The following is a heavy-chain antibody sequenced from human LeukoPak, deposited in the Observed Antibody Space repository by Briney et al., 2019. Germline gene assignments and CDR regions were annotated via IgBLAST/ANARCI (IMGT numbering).Heavy chain of an antibody. CDR3: AKESSRYSGYDYAFDI. V-gene: IGHV3-30*02. J-gene: IGHJ3*02. D-gene: IGHD5-12*01. CDR2: IRYDGGNK. Sequence: GGSLRLSSAASGFTFNTYGMHWVRQAPGKGLEWMAFIRYDGGNKYYADSVKGRFTISRDNSKNTLYLQMNSLRAEDTAVYYCAKESSRYSGYDYAFDIWGQGTMVTVSS. CDR1: GFTFNTYG.